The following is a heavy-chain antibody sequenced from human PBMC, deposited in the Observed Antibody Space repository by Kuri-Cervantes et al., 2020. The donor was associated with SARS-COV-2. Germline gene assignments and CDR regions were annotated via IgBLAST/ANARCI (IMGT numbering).Heavy chain of an antibody. J-gene: IGHJ6*03. CDR1: GYTFTSYG. V-gene: IGHV1-18*01. CDR3: ARAGSTLHTIPERGSPFYYYYMDV. D-gene: IGHD3-3*01. CDR2: ISAYNGNT. Sequence: ASVKVSCKASGYTFTSYGISWVRQAPGQGLEWMGWISAYNGNTNYAQKLQGRVTMTTDTSTSTAYMELRSLRSDDTAVYYCARAGSTLHTIPERGSPFYYYYMDVWGKGTTVTVSS.